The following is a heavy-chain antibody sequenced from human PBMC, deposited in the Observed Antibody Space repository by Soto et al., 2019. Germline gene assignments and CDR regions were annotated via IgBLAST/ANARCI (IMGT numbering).Heavy chain of an antibody. CDR2: INTGNGYT. Sequence: ASVKVSCKASGYTFTSYPIHWVRQAPGQRLEWTGWINTGNGYTKYSQKFQARVTITRDTSASTSYMQLSRLRSEDTAVYYCARDRRGYCSGGSGSQAWVDPWG. CDR3: ARDRRGYCSGGSGSQAWVDP. D-gene: IGHD2-15*01. CDR1: GYTFTSYP. V-gene: IGHV1-3*04. J-gene: IGHJ5*02.